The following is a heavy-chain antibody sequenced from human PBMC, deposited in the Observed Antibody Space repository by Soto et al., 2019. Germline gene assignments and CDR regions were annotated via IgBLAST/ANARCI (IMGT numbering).Heavy chain of an antibody. CDR2: LYTGTDT. J-gene: IGHJ4*02. V-gene: IGHV3-53*01. D-gene: IGHD2-15*01. Sequence: EGSLRRSCAASGFTVSSTYLTWVRQAPGKGLEWAAILYTGTDTVYADSVRGRFTMSRDSSKNTFYLQMNSLRAENTAMYFCARSRYSRTYSGRFVDYCRQGSLVTVSS. CDR1: GFTVSSTY. CDR3: ARSRYSRTYSGRFVDY.